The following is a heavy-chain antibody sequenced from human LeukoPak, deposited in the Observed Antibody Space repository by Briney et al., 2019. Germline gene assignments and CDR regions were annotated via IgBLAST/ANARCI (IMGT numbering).Heavy chain of an antibody. V-gene: IGHV4-34*01. CDR2: INHSGST. D-gene: IGHD3-10*01. CDR1: GGSISSYY. Sequence: SETLSLTCTVSGGSISSYYWSWIRQPPGKGLEWIGEINHSGSTNYNPSLKSRVTISVDTSKNQFSLKLSSVTAADTAVYYCARGLGRRAYYYGSGSANWFDPWGQGTLVTVSS. J-gene: IGHJ5*02. CDR3: ARGLGRRAYYYGSGSANWFDP.